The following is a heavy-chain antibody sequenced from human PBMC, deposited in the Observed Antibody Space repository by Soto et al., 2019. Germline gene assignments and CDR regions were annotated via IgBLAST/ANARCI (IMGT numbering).Heavy chain of an antibody. CDR1: GDSVSSKSAG. CDR2: TYYRYKGYN. CDR3: ARSGNEGAVEP. D-gene: IGHD1-26*01. Sequence: SQTLSLTCAISGDSVSSKSAGWNWIRQSQSRGLEWLGMTYYRYKGYNEYAVSVKSRIIINPDTSKNQISLQLNSVTPEETAVYDCARSGNEGAVEPWGQGTLVTVSS. J-gene: IGHJ5*02. V-gene: IGHV6-1*01.